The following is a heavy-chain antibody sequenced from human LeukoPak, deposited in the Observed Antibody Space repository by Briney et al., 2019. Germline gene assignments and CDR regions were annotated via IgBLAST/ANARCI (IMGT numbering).Heavy chain of an antibody. CDR3: AKERQTGDYFTSDS. J-gene: IGHJ4*02. CDR1: GFTFSSYT. D-gene: IGHD4-17*01. CDR2: VNSRGVT. V-gene: IGHV3-23*01. Sequence: GGSLRLSCAASGFTFSSYTMIWVRQAPGKGLEWVSAVNSRGVTYYPGSVKGRFTTSRDKSKNTLYLQMNSLRVEDTAIYFCAKERQTGDYFTSDSWGQGTLVTVS.